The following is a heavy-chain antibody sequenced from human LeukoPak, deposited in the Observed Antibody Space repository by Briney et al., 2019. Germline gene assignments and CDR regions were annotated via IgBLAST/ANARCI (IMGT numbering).Heavy chain of an antibody. V-gene: IGHV4-61*02. J-gene: IGHJ4*02. CDR1: GGSISSGSYY. Sequence: SETLSLTCTVSGGSISSGSYYWSWIRQPAGKGLEWIGRIYTSGSTNYNPSLKSRVTISVDTSKNQFSLKLSSVTAADTAVYYCASRASGSYYYYFDYWGQGTLVTVSS. CDR2: IYTSGST. CDR3: ASRASGSYYYYFDY. D-gene: IGHD1-26*01.